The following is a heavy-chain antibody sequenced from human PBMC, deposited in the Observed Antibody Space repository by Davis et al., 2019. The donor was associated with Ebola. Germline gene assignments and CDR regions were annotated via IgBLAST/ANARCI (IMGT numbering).Heavy chain of an antibody. CDR1: GFTFGDYA. Sequence: GGSLRLSCSAYGFTFGDYAMSWVRQAPGRGLEWVGFIRSKAYGGKTQYAASLKGRVTISRDDSKSIAYLQVNSLKTEDTAVYYCTRDLKQPPPSYYYGMDVWGQGTTVTVSS. D-gene: IGHD6-13*01. CDR2: IRSKAYGGKT. J-gene: IGHJ6*02. CDR3: TRDLKQPPPSYYYGMDV. V-gene: IGHV3-49*04.